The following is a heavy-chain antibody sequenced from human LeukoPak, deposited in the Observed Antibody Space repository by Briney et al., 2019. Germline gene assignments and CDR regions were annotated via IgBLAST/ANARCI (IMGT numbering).Heavy chain of an antibody. V-gene: IGHV3-15*07. D-gene: IGHD2-21*01. CDR2: IKPKTDGETT. J-gene: IGHJ4*02. CDR3: ITPLPYSAQ. Sequence: GGSLRLACAASGFTFSNAYMNWVRQAPGKGLEWVGRIKPKTDGETTEYAAPVKGRFSISRDDSKNMLYPQMNSLKTEDTAVYYCITPLPYSAQGGQGTLVTVSS. CDR1: GFTFSNAY.